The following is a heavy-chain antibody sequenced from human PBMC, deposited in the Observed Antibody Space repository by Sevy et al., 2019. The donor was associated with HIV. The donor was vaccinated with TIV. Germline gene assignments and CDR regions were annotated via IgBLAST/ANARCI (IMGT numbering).Heavy chain of an antibody. CDR2: LDYSGST. D-gene: IGHD2-2*01. J-gene: IGHJ6*02. CDR3: ARAGGTTDWGMDV. V-gene: IGHV4-59*01. Sequence: SEILSLTCTVSGGSIGSYYWIWIRQPPGKGLDWMGYLDYSGSTRYNPSLKGRVSISVDTSKSQFSLKMTSVTAADTAVYYCARAGGTTDWGMDVWGQGTTVTVSS. CDR1: GGSIGSYY.